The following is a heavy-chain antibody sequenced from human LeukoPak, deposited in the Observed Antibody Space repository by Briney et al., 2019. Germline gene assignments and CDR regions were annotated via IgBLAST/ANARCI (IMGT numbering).Heavy chain of an antibody. CDR1: GGSISSYY. V-gene: IGHV4-59*08. CDR2: IYYSGST. CDR3: ARAPYCSGGSCPWFDP. Sequence: SETLSLTCTVSGGSISSYYWSWIRQPPGKGLEWIGYIYYSGSTNYNPSLKSRVTISVDTSKNQFSLKLSSVTAADTAVYYCARAPYCSGGSCPWFDPWGQGTLVTVSS. J-gene: IGHJ5*02. D-gene: IGHD2-15*01.